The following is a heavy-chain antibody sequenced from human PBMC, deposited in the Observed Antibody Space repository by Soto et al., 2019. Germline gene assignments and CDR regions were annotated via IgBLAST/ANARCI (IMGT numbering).Heavy chain of an antibody. CDR3: ARDSSYYYDSSGSFDI. CDR2: ISYDGSNK. CDR1: GFTFSSYA. Sequence: GVSLRLSCAASGFTFSSYAMHWVRQAPGKGLEWVAVISYDGSNKYYADSVKGRFTISRDNSKNTLYLQMNSLRAEDTAVYYCARDSSYYYDSSGSFDIWGKGPMVTVSS. V-gene: IGHV3-30-3*01. J-gene: IGHJ3*02. D-gene: IGHD3-22*01.